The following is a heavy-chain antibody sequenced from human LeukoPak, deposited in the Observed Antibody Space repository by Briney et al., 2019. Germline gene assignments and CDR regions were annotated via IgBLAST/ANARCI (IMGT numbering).Heavy chain of an antibody. J-gene: IGHJ4*02. D-gene: IGHD3-16*01. V-gene: IGHV4-4*07. Sequence: SETLSLTCTVSGGTISSYHWSWIRQPAGKGLEWIGRIYTSGSTNYNPSLKSRVTMSVDTSKNQFSLKLSSLTAADTAVYYCARVGDYALKDWGQGTLVTVSS. CDR2: IYTSGST. CDR1: GGTISSYH. CDR3: ARVGDYALKD.